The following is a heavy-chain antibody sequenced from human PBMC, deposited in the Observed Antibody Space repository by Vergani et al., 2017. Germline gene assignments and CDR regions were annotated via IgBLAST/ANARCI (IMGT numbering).Heavy chain of an antibody. CDR1: GYSFTSYW. CDR3: ARYGRASGGYFGEYYFDY. Sequence: EVQLVQSGAEVKKPGESLKISCKGSGYSFTSYWIGWVRQMPGKGLEWMGIIYPGDSDTRYSPSFQGQVTISADRSISTAYLQWSSLKASDTAMYYCARYGRASGGYFGEYYFDYWGQGTLVTVSS. J-gene: IGHJ4*02. CDR2: IYPGDSDT. V-gene: IGHV5-51*01. D-gene: IGHD1-26*01.